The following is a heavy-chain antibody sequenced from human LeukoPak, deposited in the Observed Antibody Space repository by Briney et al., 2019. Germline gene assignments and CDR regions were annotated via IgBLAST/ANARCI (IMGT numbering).Heavy chain of an antibody. D-gene: IGHD4-23*01. V-gene: IGHV3-23*01. Sequence: PGGSLRLSCAASGFTFSSYGMSWVRQAPGKGLEWVSAICGSGGSTYYADSVKGRFTISRDNAKNSLYLQMNSLRAEDTAVYYCARVYYGGSDYWGQGTLVTVSS. CDR2: ICGSGGST. J-gene: IGHJ4*02. CDR1: GFTFSSYG. CDR3: ARVYYGGSDY.